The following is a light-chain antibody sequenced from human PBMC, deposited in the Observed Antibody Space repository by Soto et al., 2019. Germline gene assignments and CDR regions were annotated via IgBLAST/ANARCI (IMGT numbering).Light chain of an antibody. J-gene: IGKJ1*01. CDR1: QGISNY. CDR3: QKYNSAPWT. V-gene: IGKV1-27*01. CDR2: VAS. Sequence: DVQMTQSPSSLSASVGDRVTITCRANQGISNYLAWYQQKPGKVPKLMIYVASTLQSWVPSRFSGSGSGTDFTLTISSLQPEDVATYYCQKYNSAPWTFGQGTKVEIK.